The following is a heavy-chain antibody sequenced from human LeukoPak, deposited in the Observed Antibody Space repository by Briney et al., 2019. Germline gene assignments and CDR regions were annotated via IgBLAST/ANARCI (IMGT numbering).Heavy chain of an antibody. CDR1: GYSISSGYY. V-gene: IGHV4-38-2*02. J-gene: IGHJ4*02. CDR3: AGQYTGYDAFDY. Sequence: PSETLSLTCTVSGYSISSGYYWGWIRQPPGKGLEWIGSIYHSGSTYYNPSLKSRVTISVDTSKNQFSLKLSSVTAADTAVYYCAGQYTGYDAFDYWGQGTLVTVSS. D-gene: IGHD5-12*01. CDR2: IYHSGST.